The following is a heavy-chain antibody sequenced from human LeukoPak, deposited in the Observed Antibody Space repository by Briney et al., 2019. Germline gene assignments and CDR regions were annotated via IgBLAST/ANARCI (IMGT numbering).Heavy chain of an antibody. CDR2: IYHSGST. J-gene: IGHJ4*02. CDR3: ARPAHSSSGRGVDY. CDR1: GYSISSGYY. D-gene: IGHD6-13*01. V-gene: IGHV4-38-2*02. Sequence: SETLSLTCTVSGYSISSGYYWGWIRQPPGKGLEWIGSIYHSGSTYYNPSLKSRVTISVDTSKNQFSLKLSSVTAADTAVYYRARPAHSSSGRGVDYWGQGTLVTVSS.